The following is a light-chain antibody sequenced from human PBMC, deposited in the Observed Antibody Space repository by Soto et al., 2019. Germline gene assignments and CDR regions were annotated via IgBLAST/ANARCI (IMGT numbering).Light chain of an antibody. V-gene: IGLV2-11*01. CDR3: CSYAGSYTVV. Sequence: QSVLTQPRSVSGSPGKSVTISCTGTSSDVGGYKYVSWYQQHPGKAPKLMIYDVSKRPSGVPDRFSGSKSGNTASLTISGLQAEDEADYYCCSYAGSYTVVFGGGTKVTVL. CDR2: DVS. J-gene: IGLJ2*01. CDR1: SSDVGGYKY.